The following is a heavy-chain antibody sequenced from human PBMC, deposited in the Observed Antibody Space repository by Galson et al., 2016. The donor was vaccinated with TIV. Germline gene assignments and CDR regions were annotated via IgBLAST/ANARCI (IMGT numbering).Heavy chain of an antibody. CDR2: IWYDGTNT. J-gene: IGHJ4*02. V-gene: IGHV3-33*01. Sequence: LSCAASGFTFSSFGMHWVRQAPGKGLEWVALIWYDGTNTYYADSVKGRFTISRDNSKNTLYVQMNSLRAEDTAVYYCARAPDYGGNFGGTGETHSYYFHYWGQGTLVTVSS. CDR1: GFTFSSFG. CDR3: ARAPDYGGNFGGTGETHSYYFHY. D-gene: IGHD4-23*01.